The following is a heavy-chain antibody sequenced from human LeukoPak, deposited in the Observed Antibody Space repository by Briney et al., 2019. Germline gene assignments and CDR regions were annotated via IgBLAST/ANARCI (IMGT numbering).Heavy chain of an antibody. J-gene: IGHJ3*02. CDR1: GGSISSSSYY. CDR2: IYYSGST. V-gene: IGHV4-39*01. D-gene: IGHD3-3*01. Sequence: PSETLSLTCTVSGGSISSSSYYWGWIRQPPGKGLEWIGSIYYSGSTYYNPSLKSRVTISVDTSKNQFSLKLSSVTAADTAVYYCARLQDFHLNDAFDIWGQGTMVTVSS. CDR3: ARLQDFHLNDAFDI.